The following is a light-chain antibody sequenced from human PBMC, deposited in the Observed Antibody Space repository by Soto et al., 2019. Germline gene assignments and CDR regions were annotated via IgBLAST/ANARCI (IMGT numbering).Light chain of an antibody. CDR3: QQSYSLPLN. V-gene: IGKV1-39*01. Sequence: DIQMTQSPSSLSASVGDRVTITCRASQTISTYLNWYQQKPGRAPKLLIYATSTLQSGVPSRFSGSGSGTDLALTISSLQPADFASYYCQQSYSLPLNLGGGTNVEIK. J-gene: IGKJ4*01. CDR2: ATS. CDR1: QTISTY.